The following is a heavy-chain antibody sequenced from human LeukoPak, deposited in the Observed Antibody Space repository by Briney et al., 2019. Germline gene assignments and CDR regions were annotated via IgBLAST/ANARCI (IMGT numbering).Heavy chain of an antibody. D-gene: IGHD3-22*01. CDR2: IYRTGST. J-gene: IGHJ4*02. CDR3: ARERPETYYYDSSGYDK. CDR1: GGSLSSGNYY. V-gene: IGHV4-61*01. Sequence: KSSETLSLTCTVSGGSLSSGNYYWHWIRQPPGKRLEWIGYIYRTGSTKYNPYLKSRVTMSVDTSKNQFSLKVRSVTAEDTAVYYCARERPETYYYDSSGYDKWGQGTLVTVSS.